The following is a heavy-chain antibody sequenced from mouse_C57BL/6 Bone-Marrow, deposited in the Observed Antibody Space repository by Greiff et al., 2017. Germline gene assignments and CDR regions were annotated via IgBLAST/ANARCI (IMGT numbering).Heavy chain of an antibody. CDR1: GYTFTSYW. D-gene: IGHD1-1*01. V-gene: IGHV1-69*01. CDR3: AAYYGSSYWYFDV. CDR2: IDPSDSYT. J-gene: IGHJ1*03. Sequence: QVQLQQSGAELVMPGASVKLSCKASGYTFTSYWMHWVKQRPGQGLEWIGEIDPSDSYTNYNQKFKGKATLTVDKSSSTAYMQLSSLTSEDSAVYYGAAYYGSSYWYFDVWGTGTTVTVSS.